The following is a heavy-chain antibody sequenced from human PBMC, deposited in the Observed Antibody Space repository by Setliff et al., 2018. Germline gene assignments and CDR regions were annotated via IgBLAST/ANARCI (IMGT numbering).Heavy chain of an antibody. CDR3: ARNWVTAQHYYYGMDV. CDR1: GFTFSNYG. D-gene: IGHD2-21*02. Sequence: LRLSCVASGFTFSNYGMHWVRQAPGKGLEWVALIWNDGSSKFYGDSVKGRFTISRDNSKNTLYLQMDSLRAEDTAVYYCARNWVTAQHYYYGMDVWGQGT. V-gene: IGHV3-33*01. CDR2: IWNDGSSK. J-gene: IGHJ6*02.